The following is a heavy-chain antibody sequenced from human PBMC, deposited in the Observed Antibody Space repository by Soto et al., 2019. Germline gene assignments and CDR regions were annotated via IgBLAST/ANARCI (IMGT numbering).Heavy chain of an antibody. CDR2: IYPDDSDT. V-gene: IGHV5-51*01. J-gene: IGHJ5*01. CDR1: GYTFSSYW. CDR3: ARSLPHSPVRFAS. Sequence: EVQLVQSGTEVKKPGESLKISCKGSGYTFSSYWIGWVRQMPGKGLEWMGIIYPDDSDTKYSPSFQGQVTISADKSITRRSSQRPSLHAPDTAIYCCARSLPHSPVRFASWGQATLVTVSS. D-gene: IGHD2-21*01.